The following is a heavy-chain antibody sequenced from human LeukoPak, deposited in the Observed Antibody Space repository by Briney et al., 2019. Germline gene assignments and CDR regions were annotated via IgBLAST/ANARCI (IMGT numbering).Heavy chain of an antibody. Sequence: GGSLRLSCATSGFTFSHYGMHWVRQAPGKGLEWVAVIWNDGSDKYYGDSVKGRFTISRDNSKKTAYLQMNSLRVEDTAVYYCAKDAQRGFDYSNSLESWGQGALVTVSS. J-gene: IGHJ4*02. CDR2: IWNDGSDK. CDR3: AKDAQRGFDYSNSLES. V-gene: IGHV3-33*06. CDR1: GFTFSHYG. D-gene: IGHD4-11*01.